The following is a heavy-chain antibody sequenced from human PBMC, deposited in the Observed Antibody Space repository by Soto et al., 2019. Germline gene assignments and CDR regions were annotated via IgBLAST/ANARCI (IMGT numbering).Heavy chain of an antibody. CDR1: GYTFTSYG. CDR2: ISAYNGNT. CDR3: AKQIHKDTAMVPGYYYYYGMDV. Sequence: QVQLVQSGAEVKKPGASVKVSCKASGYTFTSYGISWVRQAPGQGLEWMGWISAYNGNTNYAQKLQGRVTMTTDTSTSTAYMELRSLRSDDTAVYYCAKQIHKDTAMVPGYYYYYGMDVWGQGTTVTVSS. V-gene: IGHV1-18*01. J-gene: IGHJ6*02. D-gene: IGHD5-18*01.